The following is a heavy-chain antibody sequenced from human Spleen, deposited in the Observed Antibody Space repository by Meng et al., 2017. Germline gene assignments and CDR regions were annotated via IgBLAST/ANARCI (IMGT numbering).Heavy chain of an antibody. CDR1: GYTFTSYY. J-gene: IGHJ6*02. V-gene: IGHV1-2*02. D-gene: IGHD5-18*01. Sequence: ASVKVSCKASGYTFTSYYMHWVRQAPGQGLEWMGWINPNSGGTNYAQKFQGRVTMTRDTSISTAYMELSRLRSDDTAVYYCARDQGGYSFGGMDVWGQGTTVTVSS. CDR2: INPNSGGT. CDR3: ARDQGGYSFGGMDV.